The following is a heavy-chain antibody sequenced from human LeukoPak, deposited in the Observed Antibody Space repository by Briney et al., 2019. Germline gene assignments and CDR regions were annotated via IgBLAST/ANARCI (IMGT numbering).Heavy chain of an antibody. CDR1: GYTFTKYW. CDR3: ARAPRNSSTMLDY. J-gene: IGHJ4*02. Sequence: ASVKVSCKASGYTFTKYWIQWVRQAPGQGLEWVALINPNDGSTTYAHKFQGRVTMTRDTSTSTVYMDLSSLTSEDTAVYYCARAPRNSSTMLDYWGQGTLVTVSS. D-gene: IGHD6-13*01. V-gene: IGHV1-46*01. CDR2: INPNDGST.